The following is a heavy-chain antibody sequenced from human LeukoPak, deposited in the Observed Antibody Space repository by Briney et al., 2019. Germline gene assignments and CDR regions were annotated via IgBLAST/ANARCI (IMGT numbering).Heavy chain of an antibody. CDR3: ARDAVEMATIRVYYYMDV. CDR2: IKHSGSS. CDR1: GGSFSGYS. V-gene: IGHV4-34*01. Sequence: SETLSLTCAVYGGSFSGYSWTWIRQPPGKGREWIGQIKHSGSSNHNPSLKSRVSIFVDTSKNQFSLKLSSVTAADTAVYYCARDAVEMATIRVYYYMDVWGKGTTVTVSS. D-gene: IGHD5-24*01. J-gene: IGHJ6*03.